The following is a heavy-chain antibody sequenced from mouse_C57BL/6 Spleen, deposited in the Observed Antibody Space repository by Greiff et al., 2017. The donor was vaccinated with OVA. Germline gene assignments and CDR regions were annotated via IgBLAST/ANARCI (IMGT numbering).Heavy chain of an antibody. CDR3: ARSGAYWD. J-gene: IGHJ3*01. CDR1: GYSFTDYN. CDR2: IYSKYGTT. D-gene: IGHD4-1*01. V-gene: IGHV1-39*01. Sequence: EVKLMESGPELVKPGASVKISCKASGYSFTDYNMNWVKQSNGKSLEWIGVIYSKYGTTSYNQKFKGKATLTVDQSSSTAYMQLNSLTSADSAVYYCARSGAYWDWGQGTLVTVSA.